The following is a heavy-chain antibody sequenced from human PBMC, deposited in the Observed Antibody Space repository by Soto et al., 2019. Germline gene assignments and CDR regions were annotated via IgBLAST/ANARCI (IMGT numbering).Heavy chain of an antibody. CDR2: ITGNGGT. CDR3: AKDAPGSGWLSDY. D-gene: IGHD3-22*01. V-gene: IGHV3-23*01. J-gene: IGHJ4*02. CDR1: GFTFRIYA. Sequence: PGGSLRLSWAASGFTFRIYAMSWVRQAPGKGLEWVSTITGNGGTSYADFVRGRFTISRDNSKNTLYLQMNSLRAEDTAVYYCAKDAPGSGWLSDYWGQGTLVTVSS.